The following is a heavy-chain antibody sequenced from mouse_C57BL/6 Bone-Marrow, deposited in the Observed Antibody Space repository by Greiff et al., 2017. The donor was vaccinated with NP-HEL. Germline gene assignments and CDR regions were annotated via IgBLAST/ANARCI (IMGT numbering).Heavy chain of an antibody. V-gene: IGHV1-82*01. D-gene: IGHD1-1*01. CDR1: GYAFSSSW. J-gene: IGHJ4*01. CDR2: IYPGDGDT. Sequence: QVQLQQSGPELVKPGASVKISCKASGYAFSSSWMNWVKQRPGKGLEWIGRIYPGDGDTNYNGKFKGKATLTADKSSSTAYMQLSSLTSEDSAVYYCARPPTVARVYAMDYWGQGTSVTVSS. CDR3: ARPPTVARVYAMDY.